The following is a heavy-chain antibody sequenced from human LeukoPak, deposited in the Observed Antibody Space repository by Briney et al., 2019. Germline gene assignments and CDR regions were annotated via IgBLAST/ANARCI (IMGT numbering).Heavy chain of an antibody. D-gene: IGHD7-27*01. Sequence: PGGSLRLSCVASGFTFSNFGMHWVRQAPGKGLVWVSRITSDGSTTNYADSVKGRFTISRDSSKNTLYLQMNSLRAEDTAVYYCASATGDNDAFDIWGQGTMVTVSS. V-gene: IGHV3-74*01. CDR2: ITSDGSTT. J-gene: IGHJ3*02. CDR3: ASATGDNDAFDI. CDR1: GFTFSNFG.